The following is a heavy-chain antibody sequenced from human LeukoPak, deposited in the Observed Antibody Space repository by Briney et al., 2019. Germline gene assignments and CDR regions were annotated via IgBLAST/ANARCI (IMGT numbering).Heavy chain of an antibody. V-gene: IGHV1-69*13. J-gene: IGHJ4*02. Sequence: SVKVSCKASGGTFSSYAISWVRQAPGQGLEWMGGIIPIFGTANYAQKFQGRVTITADESTSTAYMELSSLRSEDTAVYYCARAIVSGGWLRSEEFDYWGQGTLVTVSS. CDR3: ARAIVSGGWLRSEEFDY. CDR1: GGTFSSYA. D-gene: IGHD5-12*01. CDR2: IIPIFGTA.